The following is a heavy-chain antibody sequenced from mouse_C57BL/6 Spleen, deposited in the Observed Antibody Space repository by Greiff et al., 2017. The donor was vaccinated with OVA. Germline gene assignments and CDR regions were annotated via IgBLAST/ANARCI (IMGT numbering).Heavy chain of an antibody. CDR1: GYTFTDYY. J-gene: IGHJ1*03. V-gene: IGHV1-26*01. CDR3: ARWGSSYWYFDV. D-gene: IGHD1-1*01. CDR2: INPNNGGT. Sequence: EVQLQQSGPELVKPGASVKISCKASGYTFTDYYMNWVKQSHGKSLEWIGDINPNNGGTSYNQKFKGKATLTVDKSSSTAYMELRSLTSEDSAVYYCARWGSSYWYFDVWGTGTTVTVSS.